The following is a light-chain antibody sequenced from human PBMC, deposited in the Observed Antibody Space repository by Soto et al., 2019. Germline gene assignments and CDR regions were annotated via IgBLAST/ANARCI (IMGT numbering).Light chain of an antibody. J-gene: IGLJ3*02. Sequence: QSVLTQEASVSGTVGQKVTLSCTGNSNNVGSSAVGWYQQISHGAPKTVMFGNSLPSGIPDRFSDSKSGTTASLTISGLKPEEEADYICGSFTTNRIWVFGGGTKVTVL. V-gene: IGLV1-44*01. CDR2: GNS. CDR3: GSFTTNRIWV. CDR1: SNNVGSSA.